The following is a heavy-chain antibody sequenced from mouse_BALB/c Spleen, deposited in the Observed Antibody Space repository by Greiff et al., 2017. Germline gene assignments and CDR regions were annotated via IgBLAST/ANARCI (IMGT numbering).Heavy chain of an antibody. Sequence: VMLVESGPGLVAPSQSLSITRTVSGFSLTGYGVNWVRQPPGKGLEWLGMIWGDGSTDYNSALKSRLSISKDNSKSQVFLKMNSLQTDDTARYYCARDRNYYGSSYAMDYWGQGTSVTVSS. CDR1: GFSLTGYG. D-gene: IGHD1-1*01. V-gene: IGHV2-6-7*01. CDR3: ARDRNYYGSSYAMDY. CDR2: IWGDGST. J-gene: IGHJ4*01.